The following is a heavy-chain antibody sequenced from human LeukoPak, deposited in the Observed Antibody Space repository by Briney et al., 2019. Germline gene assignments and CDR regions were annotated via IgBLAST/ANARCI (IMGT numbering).Heavy chain of an antibody. CDR2: IHYSGST. CDR1: GGSISSGSCY. Sequence: PSETLSLTCAVSGGSISSGSCYWGWIRQPPGKGLEWIGSIHYSGSTYYNPSLRSRVTISVDTSKNQFSLKLSSVTAADTAVYYCARNTLPASSGPDAFDIWGQGTMVTVSS. V-gene: IGHV4-39*07. J-gene: IGHJ3*02. CDR3: ARNTLPASSGPDAFDI. D-gene: IGHD3-22*01.